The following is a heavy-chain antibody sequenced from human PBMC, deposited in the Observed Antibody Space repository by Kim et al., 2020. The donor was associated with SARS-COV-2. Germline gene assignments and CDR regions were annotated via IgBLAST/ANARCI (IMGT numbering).Heavy chain of an antibody. CDR3: AREIPDTLYFEY. V-gene: IGHV1-46*01. J-gene: IGHJ4*02. CDR2: T. Sequence: TGDAPAVRNRATVTRDTSTSTVYMELSSLRSEDTAVYFCAREIPDTLYFEYWGQGAQVTVSS. D-gene: IGHD2-2*01.